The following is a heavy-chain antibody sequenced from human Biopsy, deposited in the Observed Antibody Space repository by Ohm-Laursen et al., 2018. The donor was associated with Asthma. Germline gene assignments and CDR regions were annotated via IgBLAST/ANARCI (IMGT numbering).Heavy chain of an antibody. D-gene: IGHD1-26*01. J-gene: IGHJ4*02. V-gene: IGHV1-69*17. CDR1: GGTFSSYA. Sequence: SSVKVSCNASGGTFSSYAISWVRQAPGQGLEWMGGIIPIFGIANYAQKFQGRVTITADKSTSTAYMELSSLRSEDTAVYYCARGGSYSSRRYYFDHWGQGTLVTVSS. CDR3: ARGGSYSSRRYYFDH. CDR2: IIPIFGIA.